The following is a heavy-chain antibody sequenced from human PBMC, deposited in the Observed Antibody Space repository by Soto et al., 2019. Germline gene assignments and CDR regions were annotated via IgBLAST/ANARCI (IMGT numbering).Heavy chain of an antibody. D-gene: IGHD3-3*01. Sequence: PRESPKISRKHAGFNFPSFWIAWGRQMPGKRLEGMGAIYPDDSDTRYSPSFQGQVTISADTSIQTAYLQWSSLKASDTAMYYCARSPFQRFLEWLTADYGMDVWGQGTTVTVSS. CDR1: GFNFPSFW. CDR3: ARSPFQRFLEWLTADYGMDV. V-gene: IGHV5-51*01. J-gene: IGHJ6*02. CDR2: IYPDDSDT.